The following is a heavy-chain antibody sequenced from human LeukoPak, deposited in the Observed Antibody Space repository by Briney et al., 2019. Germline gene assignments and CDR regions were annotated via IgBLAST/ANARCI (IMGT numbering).Heavy chain of an antibody. V-gene: IGHV3-23*01. Sequence: PGGSLRLSCAASGFTFSSYAMSWVRQAPGKGLEWVSAISGSGGSTYYADSVKGRFTISRDNAKNSLYLQMNSLRDEDTAVYYCARVFRDYDGERYFDYWGQGTLVTVSS. CDR1: GFTFSSYA. J-gene: IGHJ4*02. CDR2: ISGSGGST. D-gene: IGHD4-17*01. CDR3: ARVFRDYDGERYFDY.